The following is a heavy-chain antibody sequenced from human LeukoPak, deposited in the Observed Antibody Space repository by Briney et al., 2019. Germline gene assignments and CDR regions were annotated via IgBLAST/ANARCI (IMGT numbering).Heavy chain of an antibody. J-gene: IGHJ4*02. D-gene: IGHD3-10*01. CDR1: GFTFRSYA. V-gene: IGHV3-7*01. CDR2: IKPDGSEG. CDR3: ARDRGYKSFDY. Sequence: PGGSLRLSCAASGFTFRSYAMSWVRQAPGKGLEWVANIKPDGSEGSYVDSVKGRFTISRDNAKNSLFLQMISLRAEDTAVYYCARDRGYKSFDYWGQGALVTVSS.